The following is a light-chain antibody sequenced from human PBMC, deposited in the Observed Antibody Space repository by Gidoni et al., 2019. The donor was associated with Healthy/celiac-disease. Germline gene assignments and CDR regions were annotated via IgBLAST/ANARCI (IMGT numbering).Light chain of an antibody. CDR1: KLGVKY. J-gene: IGLJ2*01. V-gene: IGLV3-1*01. CDR3: QAWDSSTGV. Sequence: SYELTQPPSVSVSPGQTASITRSGDKLGVKYAFGYQQKPGHSPVLVIYQDSKLPSGIPERFSGSNSGNAATLTISVTQAMDEADYYCQAWDSSTGVFGGGTKLTVL. CDR2: QDS.